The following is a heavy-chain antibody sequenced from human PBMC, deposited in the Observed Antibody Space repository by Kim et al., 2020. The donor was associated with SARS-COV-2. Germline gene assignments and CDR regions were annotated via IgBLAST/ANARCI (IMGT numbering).Heavy chain of an antibody. CDR2: IIPILGIA. V-gene: IGHV1-69*04. J-gene: IGHJ4*02. D-gene: IGHD6-19*01. CDR3: ARVVSSGWLDY. Sequence: SVKVSCKASGGTFSSYAISWVRQAPGQGLEWMGRIIPILGIANYAQKFQGRVTITADKSTSTAYMELSSLRSEDTAVYYCARVVSSGWLDYWGQGTLVTVSS. CDR1: GGTFSSYA.